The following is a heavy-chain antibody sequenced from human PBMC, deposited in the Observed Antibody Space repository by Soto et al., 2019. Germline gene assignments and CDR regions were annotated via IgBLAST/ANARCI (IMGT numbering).Heavy chain of an antibody. V-gene: IGHV3-30*18. J-gene: IGHJ4*02. Sequence: PVGSLRLSCAASGFTFSSYGMHWVRQAPGKGLEWVAVISYDGSNKYYADSVKGRFTISRDNSKNTLYLQMNSLRAEDTAVYYCAKDHYDFWSGYLGYFDYWGQGTLVTVSS. CDR2: ISYDGSNK. CDR3: AKDHYDFWSGYLGYFDY. D-gene: IGHD3-3*01. CDR1: GFTFSSYG.